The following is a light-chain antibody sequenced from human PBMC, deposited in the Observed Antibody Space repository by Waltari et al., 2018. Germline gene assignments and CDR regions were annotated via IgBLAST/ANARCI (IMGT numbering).Light chain of an antibody. V-gene: IGLV2-14*03. J-gene: IGLJ3*02. CDR2: AVT. CDR1: SSAVGVHNY. CDR3: CSHTFDSTWV. Sequence: QSALTQPASVSGSPGPSITIPCTGTSSAVGVHNYVSWYQQYPGKAPKLLIYAVTKRPSGVSSRFSGSRSGNTASLTISGLQPEDEADYYCCSHTFDSTWVCGGGTKLTVL.